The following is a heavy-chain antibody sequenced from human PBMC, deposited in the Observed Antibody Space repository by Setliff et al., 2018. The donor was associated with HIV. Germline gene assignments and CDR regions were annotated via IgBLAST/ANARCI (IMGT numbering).Heavy chain of an antibody. Sequence: PGGSLRLSCAASGLNLTRCDLHWVRQAPGKGLDWLAVLWFDGKNRKYAASVKGRFTISRDNAKNTLYLQLDSLTAEDTAVYYCATSPLPESSDYIWGSDYFDYWGQGALVTVSS. D-gene: IGHD3-16*01. CDR1: GLNLTRCD. J-gene: IGHJ4*02. V-gene: IGHV3-33*04. CDR3: ATSPLPESSDYIWGSDYFDY. CDR2: LWFDGKNR.